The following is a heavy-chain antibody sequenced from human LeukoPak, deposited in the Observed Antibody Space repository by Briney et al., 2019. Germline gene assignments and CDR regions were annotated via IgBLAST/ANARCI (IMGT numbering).Heavy chain of an antibody. CDR1: GFSLSTSGVG. CDR2: IYWDDDK. D-gene: IGHD3-16*02. V-gene: IGHV2-5*02. J-gene: IGHJ5*02. Sequence: SGPTLVKPTQTLTLTCTFSGFSLSTSGVGVGWIRQPPGKALEWLALIYWDDDKRYSPSLKSRLTITKDTSKNQVVLTMTNMDPVDTATYYCAHYRGELSLEANWFDPWGQGTLVTVSS. CDR3: AHYRGELSLEANWFDP.